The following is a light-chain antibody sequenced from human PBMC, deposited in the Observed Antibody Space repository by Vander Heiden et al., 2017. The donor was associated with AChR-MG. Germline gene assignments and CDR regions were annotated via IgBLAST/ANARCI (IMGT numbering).Light chain of an antibody. V-gene: IGKV3-15*01. CDR1: QSGSSN. CDR2: GAS. Sequence: EILMTQSPATLSVSPGERATLSCRASQSGSSNLAWYQQKPGQAPRLRSYGASTRATGIPARFSGSGSGTEFTLTSSSLQSEDFAVDYCQQYNNWPLTFGGGTKVEIK. J-gene: IGKJ4*01. CDR3: QQYNNWPLT.